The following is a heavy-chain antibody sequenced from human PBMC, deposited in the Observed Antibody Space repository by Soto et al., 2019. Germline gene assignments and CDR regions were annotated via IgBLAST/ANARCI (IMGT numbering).Heavy chain of an antibody. CDR3: ARDSKGYCSSISCFNWFDP. J-gene: IGHJ5*02. CDR1: GYTFTTYG. Sequence: ASVKVSCKASGYTFTTYGISWVRQAPGQGLEWMGWISPYNGNTNYVQKLQGRVTMTTDTSTSTAYMEVRSLRSDDTAVYYCARDSKGYCSSISCFNWFDPWGQGTLVTVSS. V-gene: IGHV1-18*01. D-gene: IGHD2-2*01. CDR2: ISPYNGNT.